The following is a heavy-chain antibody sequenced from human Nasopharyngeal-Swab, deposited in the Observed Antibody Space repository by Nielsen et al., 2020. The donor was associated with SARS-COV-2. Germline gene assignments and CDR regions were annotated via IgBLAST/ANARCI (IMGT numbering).Heavy chain of an antibody. Sequence: GESLKISCAASGFTVSSNYTSWVRQAPGKGLEWVSIIYSGGSTHYADSVKGRSTISRDNSKNTVHLQMKSLRAEDTAIYYCARDNDEYGMDVWGQGTTVTVSS. CDR2: IYSGGST. CDR1: GFTVSSNY. J-gene: IGHJ6*02. V-gene: IGHV3-53*01. D-gene: IGHD1-1*01. CDR3: ARDNDEYGMDV.